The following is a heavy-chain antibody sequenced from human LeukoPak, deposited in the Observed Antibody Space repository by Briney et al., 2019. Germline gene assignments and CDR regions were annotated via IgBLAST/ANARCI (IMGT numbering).Heavy chain of an antibody. CDR3: ATHHYGSGSYFLKN. Sequence: GGSLRLSCAASGFTFSSYGMHWVRQAPGKGLEWVAFIRYDGSNKYYADSVKGRFTISRGNSKNTLYLQMNSLRAEDTAVYYCATHHYGSGSYFLKNWGQGTLVTVSS. V-gene: IGHV3-30*02. CDR2: IRYDGSNK. J-gene: IGHJ4*02. D-gene: IGHD3-10*01. CDR1: GFTFSSYG.